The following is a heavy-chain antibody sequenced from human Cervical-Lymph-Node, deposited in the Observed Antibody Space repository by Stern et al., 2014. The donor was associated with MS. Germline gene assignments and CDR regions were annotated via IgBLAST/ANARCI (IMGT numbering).Heavy chain of an antibody. CDR2: ISVYNGDT. Sequence: QMQLVQSGAEVKKPGASVKVSCKASGYTFTNYGFSWVRQAPGQGLEWMGWISVYNGDTSYAQNLQGRVTLTTDTSTTTAYMELRSLRSDDTAVYYCAREMPNCSGDSCYPRIDYWGQGTLVTVSS. V-gene: IGHV1-18*01. J-gene: IGHJ4*02. D-gene: IGHD2-15*01. CDR1: GYTFTNYG. CDR3: AREMPNCSGDSCYPRIDY.